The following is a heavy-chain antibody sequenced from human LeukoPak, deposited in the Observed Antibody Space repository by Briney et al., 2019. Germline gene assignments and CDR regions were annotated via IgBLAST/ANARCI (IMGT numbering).Heavy chain of an antibody. CDR2: IYSAGNT. CDR1: GFTFSSYA. D-gene: IGHD3-10*01. CDR3: ARDLHYGSGSWGYGMDV. V-gene: IGHV3-66*02. Sequence: GGSLRLSCAASGFTFSSYAMSWVRQAPGKGLEWVSVIYSAGNTYYADSVKGRFTISRDNSKNTLYLQMNSLRAEDTAVYYCARDLHYGSGSWGYGMDVWGQGTTVTVSS. J-gene: IGHJ6*02.